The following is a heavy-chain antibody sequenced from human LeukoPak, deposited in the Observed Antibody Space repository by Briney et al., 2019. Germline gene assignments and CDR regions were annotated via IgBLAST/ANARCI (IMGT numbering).Heavy chain of an antibody. D-gene: IGHD3-9*01. Sequence: PGGSLRLSCAASGFTFSSYGMSWVRQAPGKGLEWVSAISGSGGSTYYADSVKGRFTISRDNSKNTLYLQMNSLRAEDTAVYYCAKVSLYDILTGYYSYFDYWGQGTLVTVSS. V-gene: IGHV3-23*01. CDR1: GFTFSSYG. CDR2: ISGSGGST. CDR3: AKVSLYDILTGYYSYFDY. J-gene: IGHJ4*02.